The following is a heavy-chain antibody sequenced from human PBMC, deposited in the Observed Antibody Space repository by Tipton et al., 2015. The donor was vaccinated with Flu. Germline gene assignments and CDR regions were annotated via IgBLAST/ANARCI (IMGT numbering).Heavy chain of an antibody. Sequence: EVQLVQSGAEVKKPGESLKITCKGSGYTFPIYWIGWVRQMPGKGLEWMGLIYPADSDIIYSPSFQDQITISVDKSIDTAYLQWSSLTVSDTAMYYCVRRGLQLRWDFDLWGRGTLVTVSS. D-gene: IGHD1-1*01. CDR3: VRRGLQLRWDFDL. J-gene: IGHJ2*01. CDR1: GYTFPIYW. CDR2: IYPADSDI. V-gene: IGHV5-51*01.